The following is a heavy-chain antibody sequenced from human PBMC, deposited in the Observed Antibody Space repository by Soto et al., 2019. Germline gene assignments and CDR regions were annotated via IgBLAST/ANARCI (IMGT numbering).Heavy chain of an antibody. Sequence: PGGSLRLSCTASGFTFGDYAMSWFRQAPGKGLEWVGFIRSKAYGGTTEYAASVKGRFTISRDDSKSIAYLQMNSLKTEDTAVYYCTRDRAYGSGTKPGWAPYYYYYGMDVWGQGTTVTVSS. V-gene: IGHV3-49*03. D-gene: IGHD3-10*01. CDR1: GFTFGDYA. CDR3: TRDRAYGSGTKPGWAPYYYYYGMDV. J-gene: IGHJ6*02. CDR2: IRSKAYGGTT.